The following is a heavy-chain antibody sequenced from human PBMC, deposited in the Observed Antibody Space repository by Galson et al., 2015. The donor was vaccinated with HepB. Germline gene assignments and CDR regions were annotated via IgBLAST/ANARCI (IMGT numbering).Heavy chain of an antibody. Sequence: SETLSLTCTVSGGSISSYYWSWIRQPPGKGLEWIGYIYYSGSTNYNPSLKSRVTISVDTSKNQFSLKLSSVTAADTAVYYCGREVPYCRGGSCSRCFAPGGQGTLVTVSS. CDR3: GREVPYCRGGSCSRCFAP. CDR2: IYYSGST. D-gene: IGHD2-15*01. J-gene: IGHJ5*02. V-gene: IGHV4-59*01. CDR1: GGSISSYY.